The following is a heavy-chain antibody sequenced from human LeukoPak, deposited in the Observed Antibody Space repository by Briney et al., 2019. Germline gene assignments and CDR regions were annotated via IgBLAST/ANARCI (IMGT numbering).Heavy chain of an antibody. V-gene: IGHV1-2*02. D-gene: IGHD1-1*01. CDR1: GYTFTGYY. CDR2: INPNSGGT. CDR3: ARVSKKLRGAFDI. J-gene: IGHJ3*02. Sequence: ASVKVSCKASGYTFTGYYMHWVRQAPGQGLEWMGWINPNSGGTNYAQKFQGGVTMTRDTSISTAYMELSRLRSDDTAVYYCARVSKKLRGAFDIWGQGTMVTVSS.